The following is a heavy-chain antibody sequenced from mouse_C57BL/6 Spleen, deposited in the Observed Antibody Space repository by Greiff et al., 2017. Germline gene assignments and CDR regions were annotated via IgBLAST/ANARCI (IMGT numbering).Heavy chain of an antibody. D-gene: IGHD2-4*01. CDR2: IDPSDSYT. CDR3: ARKGSLYYDYAMDY. J-gene: IGHJ4*01. V-gene: IGHV1-50*01. CDR1: GYTFTSYW. Sequence: QVQLQQPGAELVKPGASVKLSCKASGYTFTSYWMQWVKQRPGQGLEWIGEIDPSDSYTNYNQKFKGTATLTVDTSSSTAYMQLSSLTSEDSAVYYCARKGSLYYDYAMDYWGQGTSVTVSS.